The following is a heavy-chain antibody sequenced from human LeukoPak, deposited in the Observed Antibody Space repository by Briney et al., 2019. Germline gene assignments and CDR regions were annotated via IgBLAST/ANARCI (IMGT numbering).Heavy chain of an antibody. CDR1: GGSISSSSYY. D-gene: IGHD6-13*01. CDR3: ARRSYSSTFDY. Sequence: PSETLSLNCTVSGGSISSSSYYWGWIRQPPGKGLEWIGSIYYSGSTYYNPSLKSRVTISVDTSKNQFSLKLSSVTAADTAVYYCARRSYSSTFDYWGQGTLVTVSS. CDR2: IYYSGST. V-gene: IGHV4-39*01. J-gene: IGHJ4*02.